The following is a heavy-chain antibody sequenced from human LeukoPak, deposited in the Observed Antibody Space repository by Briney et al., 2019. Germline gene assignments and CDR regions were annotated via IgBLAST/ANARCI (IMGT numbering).Heavy chain of an antibody. J-gene: IGHJ4*02. CDR3: AREGYSSTDTYYFDY. CDR1: GFTFSSYW. Sequence: PGGSLRLSCAASGFTFSSYWMSWVRQAPGKGLEWVANIKQDGSEKYYVDSVKGRFTTSRDNAKNSLYLQMNSLRVEDTAVYYCAREGYSSTDTYYFDYWGQGTLVTVSS. V-gene: IGHV3-7*01. CDR2: IKQDGSEK. D-gene: IGHD6-13*01.